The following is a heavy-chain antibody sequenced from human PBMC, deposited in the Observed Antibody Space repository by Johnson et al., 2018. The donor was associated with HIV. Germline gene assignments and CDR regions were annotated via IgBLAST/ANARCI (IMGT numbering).Heavy chain of an antibody. CDR2: ISYDGSKK. D-gene: IGHD3-10*01. V-gene: IGHV3-30*03. Sequence: QVQLVESGGGVVQPGRSLTIYCAVSEFRLSNYAMHWVRLGPGKGLQWVAVISYDGSKKFYAESVRGRFTISRDNSKNTLYLQMNSLRAEDTAVYYCARGARGASDIWGQGTMVTVSS. J-gene: IGHJ3*02. CDR3: ARGARGASDI. CDR1: EFRLSNYA.